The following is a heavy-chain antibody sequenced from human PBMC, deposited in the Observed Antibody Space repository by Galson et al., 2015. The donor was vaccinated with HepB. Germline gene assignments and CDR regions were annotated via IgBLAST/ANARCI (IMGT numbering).Heavy chain of an antibody. Sequence: SLRLSCAASEFTFSCYTMNWVRQAPGKGLEYVSTINSNGGRTYYADSVKGRFNISRDNPKNTLYLQMSNLRVEDTAVYYCVKDRRPTITTLRTFEYWGQGTLVTVSS. CDR1: EFTFSCYT. V-gene: IGHV3-64D*06. CDR3: VKDRRPTITTLRTFEY. D-gene: IGHD5-24*01. CDR2: INSNGGRT. J-gene: IGHJ4*02.